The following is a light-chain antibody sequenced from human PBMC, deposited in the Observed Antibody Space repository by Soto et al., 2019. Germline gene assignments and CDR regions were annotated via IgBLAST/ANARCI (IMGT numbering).Light chain of an antibody. Sequence: DTQLTQSPSFLSASVGDRVTITCRASQGINSYLAWYQQKPGKAPKLLIYAASTLQSGVPSRFSGSGSGTEFTLTISSLQPEDFATYYCQQLDVYPITFGQGTRLETK. CDR2: AAS. J-gene: IGKJ5*01. CDR1: QGINSY. V-gene: IGKV1-9*01. CDR3: QQLDVYPIT.